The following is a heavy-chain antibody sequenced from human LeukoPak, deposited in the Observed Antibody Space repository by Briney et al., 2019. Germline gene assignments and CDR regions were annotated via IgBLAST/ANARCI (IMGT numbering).Heavy chain of an antibody. V-gene: IGHV3-23*01. CDR2: VSASDGGT. CDR1: GFIFRSHA. CDR3: AKHSMIVVVITTNDAFDI. Sequence: GGSLRLSCAASGFIFRSHAMNWVRQAPGKGLEWVSTVSASDGGTFYAESVKGRFTISRDNSKNTLYLQMNSLRAEDTAVYYCAKHSMIVVVITTNDAFDIWGQGTMVTVSS. J-gene: IGHJ3*02. D-gene: IGHD3-22*01.